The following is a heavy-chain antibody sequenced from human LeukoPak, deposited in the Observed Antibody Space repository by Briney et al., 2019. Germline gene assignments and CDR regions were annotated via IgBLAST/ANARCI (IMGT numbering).Heavy chain of an antibody. J-gene: IGHJ4*02. CDR1: GGSISGYY. CDR2: IDYSGYS. Sequence: PSETLSLTCTVSGGSISGYYWSWIRQPPGKGLEWIGYIDYSGYSSYSPSLKSRVTISLDTSKNQFSLSLRSVTAADTAVYFCARDRSDSSGYPSNLDCWGQGALVTVSS. V-gene: IGHV4-59*01. CDR3: ARDRSDSSGYPSNLDC. D-gene: IGHD3-22*01.